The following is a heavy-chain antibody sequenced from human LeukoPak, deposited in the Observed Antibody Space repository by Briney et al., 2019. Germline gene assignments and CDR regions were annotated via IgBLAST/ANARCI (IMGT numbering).Heavy chain of an antibody. CDR1: GFTFSSYS. CDR2: ISSSSSTI. Sequence: GGSLRLSCTASGFTFSSYSMNWVRQTPGKGLEWVSYISSSSSTIHYADSVKGRFTISRDNAKNSLYLEMNSLGAEDTAVYYCAPKMYYYDSSAYYPFDYWGQGTLVTVSS. V-gene: IGHV3-48*01. CDR3: APKMYYYDSSAYYPFDY. J-gene: IGHJ4*02. D-gene: IGHD3-22*01.